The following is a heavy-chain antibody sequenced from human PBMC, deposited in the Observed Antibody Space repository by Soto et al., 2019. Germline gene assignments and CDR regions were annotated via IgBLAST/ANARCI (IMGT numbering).Heavy chain of an antibody. CDR2: IYHSGST. J-gene: IGHJ6*02. CDR1: GGSISSGGYS. Sequence: SETLSLTCAVSGGSISSGGYSWSWIRQPPGKGLEWIGYIYHSGSTYYNPSLKSRVTISVDRSKNQFSLKLSSVTAADTAVYYCARRTQGYCSSTSCPYYYYYYGMDVWGQGTTVTVSS. D-gene: IGHD2-2*01. V-gene: IGHV4-30-2*01. CDR3: ARRTQGYCSSTSCPYYYYYYGMDV.